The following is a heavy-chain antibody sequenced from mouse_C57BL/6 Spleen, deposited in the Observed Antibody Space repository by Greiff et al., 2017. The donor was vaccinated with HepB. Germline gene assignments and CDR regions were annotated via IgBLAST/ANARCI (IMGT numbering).Heavy chain of an antibody. CDR1: GYTFTSYW. J-gene: IGHJ3*01. CDR2: IDPSDSYT. CDR3: ERGGGSNPAWFAY. V-gene: IGHV1-69*01. D-gene: IGHD1-1*01. Sequence: VQLQQSGAELVMPGASVKLSCKASGYTFTSYWMHWVKQRPGQGLEWIGEIDPSDSYTNYNQKFKGKSTLTVDKSSSTAYMQLSSLTSEDSAVYSCERGGGSNPAWFAYWGQGTLVTVSA.